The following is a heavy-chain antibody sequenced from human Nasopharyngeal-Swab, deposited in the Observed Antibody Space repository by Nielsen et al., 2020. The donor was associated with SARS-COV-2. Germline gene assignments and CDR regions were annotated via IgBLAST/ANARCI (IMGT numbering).Heavy chain of an antibody. D-gene: IGHD1-7*01. CDR1: GYTFTGYY. CDR3: AREISRTTSWFDP. V-gene: IGHV1-2*06. CDR2: INPNTGGT. J-gene: IGHJ5*02. Sequence: ASVKVSCKASGYTFTGYYMHWVRQAPGQGLGWVGRINPNTGGTNYAQKFQGRVTMTTDTSISTAYMEVSSLRSDDTAVYYCAREISRTTSWFDPWGQGTLVTVSS.